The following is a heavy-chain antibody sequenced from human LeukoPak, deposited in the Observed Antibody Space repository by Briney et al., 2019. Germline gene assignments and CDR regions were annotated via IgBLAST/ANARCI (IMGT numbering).Heavy chain of an antibody. CDR3: AKDFGYNRYYFDY. CDR2: ISWNSGSI. D-gene: IGHD5-24*01. Sequence: GGSLRLSCAASGFTFDDYAVHWVRQAPGKGLEWVSGISWNSGSIGYADSVKGRFTISRDNAKNSLYLQMNSLRAEDTALYYCAKDFGYNRYYFDYWGQGTLVTVSS. J-gene: IGHJ4*02. CDR1: GFTFDDYA. V-gene: IGHV3-9*01.